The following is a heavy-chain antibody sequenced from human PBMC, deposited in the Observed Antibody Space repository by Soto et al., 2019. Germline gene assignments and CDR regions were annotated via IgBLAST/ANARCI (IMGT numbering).Heavy chain of an antibody. D-gene: IGHD5-18*01. J-gene: IGHJ4*02. Sequence: PSETLSLTCAVYGGSFSGYYWSWIRQPPGKGLEWIGEINHSGSTNYNPSLKSRVTISVDTSKNQFSLKLSSVTAADTAVYYCAREVSYGYRFLDYWGQGTLVT. CDR2: INHSGST. CDR3: AREVSYGYRFLDY. V-gene: IGHV4-34*01. CDR1: GGSFSGYY.